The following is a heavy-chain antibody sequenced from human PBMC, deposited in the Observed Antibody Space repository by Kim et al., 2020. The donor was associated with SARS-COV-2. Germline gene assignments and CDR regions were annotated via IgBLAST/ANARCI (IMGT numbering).Heavy chain of an antibody. CDR2: IDYYGNA. D-gene: IGHD3-10*01. CDR1: GGSMDNSNYY. Sequence: SETLSLTCTVSGGSMDNSNYYWGWIRQTPGTGLEWLGTIDYYGNAYSTTSLRSLVTVFVDKSKNQFSLHLTSATAADTALYYCAIFYGSGPYYPGENWF. J-gene: IGHJ5*01. CDR3: AIFYGSGPYYPGENWF. V-gene: IGHV4-39*01.